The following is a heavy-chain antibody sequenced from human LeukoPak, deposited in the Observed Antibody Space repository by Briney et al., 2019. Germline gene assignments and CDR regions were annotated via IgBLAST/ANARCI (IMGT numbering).Heavy chain of an antibody. D-gene: IGHD2-15*01. CDR1: GFTFSSNW. J-gene: IGHJ4*02. V-gene: IGHV3-74*01. CDR2: INSDGSTT. CDR3: ARDQLGYCSGGSCLTDY. Sequence: PGGSLRLSCAASGFTFSSNWMYWVRQAPGKGLVWVSRINSDGSTTSYVDSVKGRFTISRDNAKSTLYLQMNSLRAEDTAVYYCARDQLGYCSGGSCLTDYWGQGTLVTVSS.